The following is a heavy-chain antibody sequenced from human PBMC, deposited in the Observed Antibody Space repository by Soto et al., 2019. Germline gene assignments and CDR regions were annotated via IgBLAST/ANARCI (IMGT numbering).Heavy chain of an antibody. V-gene: IGHV4-59*01. CDR2: IYYSGST. Sequence: SETLSLTCTVSGGSISSYYWSWIRQPPGKGLEWIGYIYYSGSTNYNPSLKSRVTISVDTSMNQFSLKLSSVTAADTAVYYCARSYYDSSGYYYFFYWGQGTLVTVSS. CDR3: ARSYYDSSGYYYFFY. J-gene: IGHJ4*02. D-gene: IGHD3-22*01. CDR1: GGSISSYY.